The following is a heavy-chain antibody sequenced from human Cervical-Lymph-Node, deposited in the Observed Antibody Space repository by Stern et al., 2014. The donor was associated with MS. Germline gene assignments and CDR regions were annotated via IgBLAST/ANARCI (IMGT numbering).Heavy chain of an antibody. Sequence: QVQLVQSGPEVRQPGASVRVSCKASGYTFTTPNYGIAWVREAPGRGLEWMGCISSYNGNTVYAQKLQDRVTMTTDTSTSTAYMELRSLRSDDTAFYYCARERLRDFNDYHFDSWGQGTLVTVSS. J-gene: IGHJ4*02. V-gene: IGHV1-18*01. CDR1: GYTFTTPNYG. CDR2: ISSYNGNT. D-gene: IGHD4-11*01. CDR3: ARERLRDFNDYHFDS.